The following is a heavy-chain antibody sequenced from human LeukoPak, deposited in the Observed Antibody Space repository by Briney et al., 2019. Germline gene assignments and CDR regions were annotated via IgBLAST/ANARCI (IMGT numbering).Heavy chain of an antibody. D-gene: IGHD5-18*01. J-gene: IGHJ6*03. CDR1: GYSFTSYW. Sequence: GESLKISCKGSGYSFTSYWIGWVRQMPGKGLEWMGIIYPGDSDTRYSPSFQGQVTISADKSISTAYLQWSSLKASDTAMYYCARRAAKSGYSYGTYYYYYMDVWGTGTTVTVSS. CDR2: IYPGDSDT. CDR3: ARRAAKSGYSYGTYYYYYMDV. V-gene: IGHV5-51*01.